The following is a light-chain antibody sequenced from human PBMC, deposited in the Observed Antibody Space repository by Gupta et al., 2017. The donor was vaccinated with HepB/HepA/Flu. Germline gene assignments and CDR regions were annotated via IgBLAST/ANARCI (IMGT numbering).Light chain of an antibody. J-gene: IGKJ2*01. CDR3: QHRSNWPPAT. V-gene: IGKV3-11*01. Sequence: EIVLPQSPATLSLSPGERATLPCRASQSVSSYLAWYQQKPGQAPRLLIYDASNRATGIPARFSGSGSGTDFTLAISSLEPEDFAVYYCQHRSNWPPATFGQGTKLEIK. CDR1: QSVSSY. CDR2: DAS.